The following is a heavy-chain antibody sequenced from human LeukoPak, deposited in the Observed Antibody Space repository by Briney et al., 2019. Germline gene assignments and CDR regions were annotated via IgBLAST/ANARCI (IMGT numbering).Heavy chain of an antibody. J-gene: IGHJ4*02. Sequence: GGSLRLSCAASGFTFSSYAMSWVRQAPGKGLEWVSFISSGSIYIYYADSVKGRFTISRDNAKNSLYLQMNSLRVEDTAVYYCASSSSGHDYWGQGTLVTVSS. CDR1: GFTFSSYA. CDR3: ASSSSGHDY. CDR2: ISSGSIYI. V-gene: IGHV3-21*01. D-gene: IGHD6-19*01.